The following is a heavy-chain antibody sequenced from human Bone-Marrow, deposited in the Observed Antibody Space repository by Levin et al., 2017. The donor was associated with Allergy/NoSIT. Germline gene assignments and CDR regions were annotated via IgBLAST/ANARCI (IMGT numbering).Heavy chain of an antibody. V-gene: IGHV3-23*01. CDR1: GFTFSNFV. J-gene: IGHJ5*02. D-gene: IGHD6-13*01. Sequence: GESLKISCAASGFTFSNFVLSWVRQTPGKGLEWVSSSSRGGQTTYYEDSLKGRFTIARNTSQSLLYLHMSRLRPDDTGVYYCPKGGVYSTFSSWGQGTRVTVSA. CDR2: SSRGGQTT. CDR3: PKGGVYSTFSS.